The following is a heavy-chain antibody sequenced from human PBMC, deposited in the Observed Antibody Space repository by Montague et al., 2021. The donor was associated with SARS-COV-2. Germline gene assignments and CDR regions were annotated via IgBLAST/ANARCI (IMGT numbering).Heavy chain of an antibody. Sequence: PALVKPAQTLTLTCTFSGFSLTTSGVGVGWIRQPPGKALEWLALIDWDDDKHYSPSLKSRLTITKDTYKKLVVLTLTNMDPVDTATYYCARGDLIACVLIDYWAQGTGVSV. J-gene: IGHJ4*02. CDR3: ARGDLIACVLIDY. CDR2: IDWDDDK. V-gene: IGHV2-5*02. CDR1: GFSLTTSGVG. D-gene: IGHD2/OR15-2a*01.